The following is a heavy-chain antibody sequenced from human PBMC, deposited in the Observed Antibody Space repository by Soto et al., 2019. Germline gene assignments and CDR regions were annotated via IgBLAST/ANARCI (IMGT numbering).Heavy chain of an antibody. Sequence: QVQLQESGPGLVKPSETLSLTCTVSGDSISNYYWSWFRQPLGKGLEWIGYIYYGGSTNYNPSLKSRVTISVDTSKNQFSLKLSSVTAADTAVYYCARRRIGDYWGQGTLVTVSS. CDR1: GDSISNYY. CDR3: ARRRIGDY. J-gene: IGHJ4*02. D-gene: IGHD3-3*01. CDR2: IYYGGST. V-gene: IGHV4-59*08.